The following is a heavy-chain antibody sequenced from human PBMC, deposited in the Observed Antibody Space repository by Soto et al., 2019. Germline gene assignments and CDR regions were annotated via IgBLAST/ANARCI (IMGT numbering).Heavy chain of an antibody. CDR3: AIPYYGSGSYYGMDV. CDR1: GGTFSSYT. CDR2: IIPILGIA. Sequence: QVQLVQSGAEVKKPGSSVKVSCKASGGTFSSYTISWVRQAPGQGLEWMGRIIPILGIANYAQKFQGRVTITADKYTSTAYMELSSLRSEDTAVYYCAIPYYGSGSYYGMDVWGQGTTVTVSS. V-gene: IGHV1-69*02. J-gene: IGHJ6*02. D-gene: IGHD3-10*01.